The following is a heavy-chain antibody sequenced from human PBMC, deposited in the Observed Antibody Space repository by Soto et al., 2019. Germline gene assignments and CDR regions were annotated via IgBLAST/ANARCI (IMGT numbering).Heavy chain of an antibody. CDR3: ARRYGALFDY. CDR1: GGSISSYY. V-gene: IGHV4-59*08. Sequence: QVQLQESGPGLVKPSETLSLTCTVSGGSISSYYWSWIRQPPGKGLEWFGYIYYSGSTNYNPSLKSRVTISVDTSKNQFSLKLSSVTAADTAVYYCARRYGALFDYWAREPWSPSPQ. J-gene: IGHJ4*02. D-gene: IGHD4-17*01. CDR2: IYYSGST.